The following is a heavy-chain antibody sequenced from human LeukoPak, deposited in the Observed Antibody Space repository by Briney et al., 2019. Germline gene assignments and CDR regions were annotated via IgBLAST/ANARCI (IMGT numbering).Heavy chain of an antibody. CDR2: IRYDGSNK. Sequence: GGSLRLSCAASGFTFSSYGMHWVRQAPGKGLEWVAFIRYDGSNKYYADSVKGRFTISRDNSKNTLYLQMNSLRAEDTAVYYCAREQSARHYYDFWSGRYYYYYMDVWGKGTTVTVSS. D-gene: IGHD3-3*01. J-gene: IGHJ6*03. V-gene: IGHV3-30*02. CDR1: GFTFSSYG. CDR3: AREQSARHYYDFWSGRYYYYYMDV.